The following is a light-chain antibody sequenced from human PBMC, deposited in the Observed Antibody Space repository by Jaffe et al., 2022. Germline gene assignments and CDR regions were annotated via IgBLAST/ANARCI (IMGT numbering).Light chain of an antibody. V-gene: IGKV1-5*03. J-gene: IGKJ2*01. Sequence: DIQMTQSPSTLSASVGDRVTITCRASQSISSWLAWYQQKPGKAPKLLIYKASSLESGVPSRFSGSGSGTEFTLTISSLQPDDFATYYCQQYQRPFGQGTKLEIK. CDR2: KAS. CDR3: QQYQRP. CDR1: QSISSW.